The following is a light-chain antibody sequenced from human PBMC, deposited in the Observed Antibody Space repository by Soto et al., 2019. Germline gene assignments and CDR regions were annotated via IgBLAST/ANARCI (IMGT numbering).Light chain of an antibody. Sequence: QLVLTQSPSASASLGASVKLTRTLSSGHSNYAIAWHQQQPEKGPRYLMKLNSDGSHSKGDGIPDRFSGSSSGAERYLTISSLQSEDEADYYCQTWGTGRVFGGGTKVTVL. V-gene: IGLV4-69*01. CDR3: QTWGTGRV. CDR1: SGHSNYA. CDR2: LNSDGSH. J-gene: IGLJ3*02.